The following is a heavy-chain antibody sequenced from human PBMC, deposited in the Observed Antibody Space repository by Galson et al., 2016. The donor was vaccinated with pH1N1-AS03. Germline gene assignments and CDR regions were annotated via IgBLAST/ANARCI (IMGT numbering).Heavy chain of an antibody. J-gene: IGHJ6*03. CDR2: IRSKTNTYAT. Sequence: SLRLSCAASELTFSGSAVHWVRQAPGKGLEWVGRIRSKTNTYATAYAESVKGRFTISRDESKNTAYLEMNGLKSEDTAVYYCAGRGGDRGDLSYYYYLDVWGRGTPATVSS. CDR3: AGRGGDRGDLSYYYYLDV. D-gene: IGHD2-21*02. V-gene: IGHV3-73*01. CDR1: ELTFSGSA.